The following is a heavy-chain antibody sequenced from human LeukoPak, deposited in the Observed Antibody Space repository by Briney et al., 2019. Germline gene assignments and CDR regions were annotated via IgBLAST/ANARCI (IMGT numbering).Heavy chain of an antibody. J-gene: IGHJ4*02. CDR1: GFTFDDYA. CDR3: AKALVYAIEGGLDY. D-gene: IGHD2-8*01. CDR2: ISWNSGSI. V-gene: IGHV3-9*01. Sequence: SLRLSCAASGFTFDDYAMHWVRQAPGKGLEWVSGISWNSGSIGYADSVKGRFTISRDNAKNSLYLQMNSLRAEDTALYYCAKALVYAIEGGLDYWGQGTLVTVSS.